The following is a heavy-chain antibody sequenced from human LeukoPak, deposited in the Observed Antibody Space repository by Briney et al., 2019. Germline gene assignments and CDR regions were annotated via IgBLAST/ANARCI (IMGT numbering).Heavy chain of an antibody. CDR1: GGSISSSNW. D-gene: IGHD2-2*01. V-gene: IGHV4-4*02. J-gene: IGHJ6*02. CDR3: ARDRGYCSSTSCYALSSMDV. Sequence: PSETLSLTCAVSGGSISSSNWWSWVRPPPGKGLEWIGEIYHSGSTNYNPSLKSRVTISVDKSKNQFSLKLSSVTAADTAVYYCARDRGYCSSTSCYALSSMDVWGQGTTVTVSS. CDR2: IYHSGST.